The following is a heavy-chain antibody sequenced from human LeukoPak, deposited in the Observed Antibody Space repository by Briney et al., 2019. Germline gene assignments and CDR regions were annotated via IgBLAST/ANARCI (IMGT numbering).Heavy chain of an antibody. Sequence: GASVKVSCKASGYTFTSYYMHWVRQAPGQGLEWMGIINPSGGSTSYAEKVEGRVTITRDNSKSTVYMELSSLRSEDTAVYYCARGVEMATIAPFDYWGQGTLVTVSS. D-gene: IGHD5-12*01. CDR3: ARGVEMATIAPFDY. CDR1: GYTFTSYY. V-gene: IGHV1-46*01. J-gene: IGHJ4*02. CDR2: INPSGGST.